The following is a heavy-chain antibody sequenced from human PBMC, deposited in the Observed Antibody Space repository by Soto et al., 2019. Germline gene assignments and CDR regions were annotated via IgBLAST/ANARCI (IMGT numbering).Heavy chain of an antibody. CDR1: RGSVSSNNW. CDR2: IYQTGTT. Sequence: QVQLQESGPGLVKPSGTLSLTCGVSRGSVSSNNWWTWVRQPPGKGLEWIGEIYQTGTTNYNPSLQSRVTISLDKSNNHFSLKLNSVTAADTAVYYCARRIALSGTAGAPGDWGQGTLVIVSP. V-gene: IGHV4-4*02. J-gene: IGHJ4*02. CDR3: ARRIALSGTAGAPGD. D-gene: IGHD6-19*01.